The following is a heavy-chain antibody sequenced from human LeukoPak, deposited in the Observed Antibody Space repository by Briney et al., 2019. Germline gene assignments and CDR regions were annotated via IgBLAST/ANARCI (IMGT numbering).Heavy chain of an antibody. CDR3: ARDRARMYYYDSSGWYYFDY. CDR2: ISAYNGNT. Sequence: KPGASVKASCKASGYTFTSYGISWVRQAPGQGLEWMGWISAYNGNTNYAQKLQGRVTMTTDTSTSTAYMELRSLRSDDTAVYYCARDRARMYYYDSSGWYYFDYWGQGTLVTVSS. D-gene: IGHD3-22*01. CDR1: GYTFTSYG. J-gene: IGHJ4*02. V-gene: IGHV1-18*01.